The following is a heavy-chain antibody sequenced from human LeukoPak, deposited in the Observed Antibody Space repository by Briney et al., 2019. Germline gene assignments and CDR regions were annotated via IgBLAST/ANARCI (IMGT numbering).Heavy chain of an antibody. CDR3: ARGTAMDYYYYYMDV. Sequence: GGSLRLSCAASGFTFSSYSMNWVRQAPGKGLEWVSYISSSSSTIYYADSVKGRFTISRDNAKNSLYLQMNSLRAEDTAVYYCARGTAMDYYYYYMDVWGKGTTVTVSS. CDR1: GFTFSSYS. D-gene: IGHD5-18*01. V-gene: IGHV3-48*01. CDR2: ISSSSSTI. J-gene: IGHJ6*03.